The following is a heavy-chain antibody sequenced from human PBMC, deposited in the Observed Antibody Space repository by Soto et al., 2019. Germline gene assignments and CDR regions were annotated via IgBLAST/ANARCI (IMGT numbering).Heavy chain of an antibody. CDR3: ARHVAAPGFDY. Sequence: PSETLSLTCTVSGGSISSYYWSWIRQPPGKGLEWIGYIYYSGSTKYNPSLKSRVTISLDTAKNQFSLRLSSVTAADTAVYYCARHVAAPGFDYWGQGTLVTVSS. CDR1: GGSISSYY. J-gene: IGHJ4*02. CDR2: IYYSGST. V-gene: IGHV4-59*08. D-gene: IGHD2-15*01.